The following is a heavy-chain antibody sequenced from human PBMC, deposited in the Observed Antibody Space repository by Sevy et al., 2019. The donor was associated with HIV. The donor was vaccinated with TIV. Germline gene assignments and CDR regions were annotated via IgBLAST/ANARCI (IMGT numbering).Heavy chain of an antibody. J-gene: IGHJ6*02. V-gene: IGHV4-31*03. Sequence: SETLSLTCTVSGGSISSGGYYWSWIRQHPGKGLEWIGYIYYSGSTYYNPSLKSRVTISVDTSKNQFSLKLGSVHAADTAVYYCARDRGDYYDSSGYYPNYYYYYGMDVWGQGTTVTVSS. D-gene: IGHD3-22*01. CDR1: GGSISSGGYY. CDR2: IYYSGST. CDR3: ARDRGDYYDSSGYYPNYYYYYGMDV.